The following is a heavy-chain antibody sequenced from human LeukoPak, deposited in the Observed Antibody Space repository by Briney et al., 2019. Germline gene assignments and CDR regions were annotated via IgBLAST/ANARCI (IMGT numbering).Heavy chain of an antibody. CDR1: GGSIRSYY. J-gene: IGHJ5*02. CDR2: IYYSGST. D-gene: IGHD5/OR15-5a*01. CDR3: AKYVSTGWFDP. V-gene: IGHV4-59*08. Sequence: SETLSLTCTVSGGSIRSYYWSWIRQPPGKGLEWIGYIYYSGSTNYNPSLKSRVTISVDTSEDQFSLKLSSATAADTAVYYCAKYVSTGWFDPWGQGTLVTVSS.